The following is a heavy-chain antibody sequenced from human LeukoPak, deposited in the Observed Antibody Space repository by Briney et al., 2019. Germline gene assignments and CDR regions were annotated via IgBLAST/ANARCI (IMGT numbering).Heavy chain of an antibody. D-gene: IGHD2-15*01. CDR3: TRDQTPYY. Sequence: GGSLRLSCAASGFTFDDYAMHWVRQAPGKGLEWVGFIRSKVYGGTPEYAASVKGRFTISRDDSKGIAYLQMNSLKTEDTAVYYCTRDQTPYYWGQGTLATVSS. CDR1: GFTFDDYA. CDR2: IRSKVYGGTP. V-gene: IGHV3-49*04. J-gene: IGHJ4*02.